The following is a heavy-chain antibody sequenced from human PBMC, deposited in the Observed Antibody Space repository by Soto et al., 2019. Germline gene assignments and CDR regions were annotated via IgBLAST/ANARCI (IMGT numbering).Heavy chain of an antibody. D-gene: IGHD2-2*02. CDR1: GYTFTGYD. CDR2: INPYSGDT. Sequence: ASVEVSCKASGYTFTGYDIHWVLQAPGQGLEWMGWINPYSGDTSYARKFQGRVTMTRDTSISSAYMELSRLRSDGTAVYYCARGLLVVVPATIIPWFDPWGQGTLVTSPQ. J-gene: IGHJ5*02. V-gene: IGHV1-2*02. CDR3: ARGLLVVVPATIIPWFDP.